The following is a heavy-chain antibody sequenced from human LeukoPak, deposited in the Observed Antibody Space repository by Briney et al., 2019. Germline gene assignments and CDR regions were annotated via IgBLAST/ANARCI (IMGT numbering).Heavy chain of an antibody. CDR1: GFRFSFYT. Sequence: GGSLRLSCAASGFRFSFYTMNWVRQAPGKGLEWVAYIGSSGTILSYADSVRGRFTISRDNAMNTLYLQMNSLRDEDTTVYFCVRDHQYYFDSWGQGTLVTVSS. CDR3: VRDHQYYFDS. D-gene: IGHD2-2*01. V-gene: IGHV3-48*02. J-gene: IGHJ4*02. CDR2: IGSSGTIL.